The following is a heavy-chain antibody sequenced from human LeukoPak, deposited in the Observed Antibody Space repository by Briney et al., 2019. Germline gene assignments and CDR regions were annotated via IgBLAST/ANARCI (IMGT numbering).Heavy chain of an antibody. V-gene: IGHV3-21*01. D-gene: IGHD3-22*01. Sequence: GGSLRLSCAASGFKFSSYSMNWVRQAPGKGLEWVSSISGSSSYIYYADSVKGRFTISRDNAKNTLNLQMNSLRAEDTAVYYCARDLGQYYDTSDNWFDPWGQGTLVTVSS. CDR2: ISGSSSYI. CDR1: GFKFSSYS. CDR3: ARDLGQYYDTSDNWFDP. J-gene: IGHJ5*02.